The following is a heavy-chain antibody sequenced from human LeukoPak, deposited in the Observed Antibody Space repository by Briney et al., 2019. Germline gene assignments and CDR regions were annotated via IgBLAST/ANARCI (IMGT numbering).Heavy chain of an antibody. CDR1: GGSFSGYY. V-gene: IGHV4-34*01. J-gene: IGHJ4*02. Sequence: SETLSLTCAVYGGSFSGYYWSWIRQPPGKGLEWIGEINHSGSTNYNPSLKSRVTISVDTSKNQFSLKLSSVTAADTAVYYCARVGGYSYGSFDYWGRGTLVTVSS. CDR3: ARVGGYSYGSFDY. D-gene: IGHD5-18*01. CDR2: INHSGST.